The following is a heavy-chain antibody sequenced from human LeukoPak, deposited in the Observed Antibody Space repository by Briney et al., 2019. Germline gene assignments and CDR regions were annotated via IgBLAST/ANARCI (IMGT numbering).Heavy chain of an antibody. D-gene: IGHD1-14*01. J-gene: IGHJ6*02. CDR2: ISYDGSNK. CDR1: GYTFSSYG. Sequence: PTGRSLRLSCAASGYTFSSYGMHWVRQAPGKGLEWVAVISYDGSNKYYADSVKGRFTISRDNSKNTLYLQMNSLRAEDTAVCYCATPTGLGYYYGMDVWGQGTTVTVSS. CDR3: ATPTGLGYYYGMDV. V-gene: IGHV3-30*03.